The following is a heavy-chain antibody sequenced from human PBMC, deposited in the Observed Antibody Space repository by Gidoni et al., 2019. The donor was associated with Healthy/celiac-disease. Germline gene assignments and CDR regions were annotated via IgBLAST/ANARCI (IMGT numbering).Heavy chain of an antibody. J-gene: IGHJ4*02. CDR2: ISWNSGSI. Sequence: EVQLVESGGGLVQPGRSLRLSCAASGFTFDDYAMHWVRQAPGKGLGWVSGISWNSGSIGYADSVKGRFTISRDNAKNSLYLQMNSLRAEDTALYYCAKGSPTMREFDYWGQGTLVTVSS. CDR3: AKGSPTMREFDY. D-gene: IGHD3-3*01. V-gene: IGHV3-9*01. CDR1: GFTFDDYA.